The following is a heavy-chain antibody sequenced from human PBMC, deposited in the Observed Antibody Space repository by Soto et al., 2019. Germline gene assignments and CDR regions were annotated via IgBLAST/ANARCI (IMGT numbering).Heavy chain of an antibody. D-gene: IGHD4-17*01. CDR1: GFSLITTGSG. CDR3: VPLMTAVTTFGMDV. CDR2: IYWDDDK. V-gene: IGHV2-5*04. Sequence: QITLKESGPTLVEPTQTLTLTCTFSGFSLITTGSGVAWIRQPPGKALEWLALIYWDDDKRYSPSLKSRLTITKDPSKNHVVLTVTNMDPVDTGTYFCVPLMTAVTTFGMDVWGQGTAVTVSS. J-gene: IGHJ6*02.